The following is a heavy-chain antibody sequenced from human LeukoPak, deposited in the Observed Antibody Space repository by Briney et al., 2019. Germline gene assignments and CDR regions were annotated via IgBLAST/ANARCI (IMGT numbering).Heavy chain of an antibody. CDR3: ASNVLRYFDWNPFDY. CDR1: GYTFTSYG. CDR2: INPNSGGT. D-gene: IGHD3-9*01. J-gene: IGHJ4*02. Sequence: GASVKVSCKASGYTFTSYGISWVRQAPGQGLEWMGRINPNSGGTNYAQKFQGRVTMTRDTSISTAYMELSRLRSDDTAVYYCASNVLRYFDWNPFDYWGQGTLVTVSS. V-gene: IGHV1-2*06.